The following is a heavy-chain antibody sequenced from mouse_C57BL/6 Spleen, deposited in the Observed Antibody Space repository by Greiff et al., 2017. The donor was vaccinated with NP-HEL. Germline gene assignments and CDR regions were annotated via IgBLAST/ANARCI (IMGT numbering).Heavy chain of an antibody. D-gene: IGHD3-3*01. V-gene: IGHV1-26*01. CDR2: INPNNGGT. CDR3: GRDNAMDY. J-gene: IGHJ4*01. Sequence: EVQLQQSGPELVKPGASVKISCKASGYTFTDYYMNWVKQSHGKSLEWIGDINPNNGGTSYNQKFKGKATLTVDKSSSTAYMELRSLTSEDSAVYYCGRDNAMDYWGQGTSVTVSS. CDR1: GYTFTDYY.